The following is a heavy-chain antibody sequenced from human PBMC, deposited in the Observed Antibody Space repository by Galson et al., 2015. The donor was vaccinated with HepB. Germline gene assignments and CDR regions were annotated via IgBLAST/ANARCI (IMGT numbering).Heavy chain of an antibody. CDR2: ISSNGGST. V-gene: IGHV3-64*01. CDR3: AREGVSSSFFDY. Sequence: SLRLSCAASGFIFSRNAMHWVRQAPGKGLEYVSAISSNGGSTYYANSVKGRFTISRENSKNTLYLQMGSLRAEDMAVYYCAREGVSSSFFDYWGQGTLVTVSS. J-gene: IGHJ4*02. D-gene: IGHD3-10*01. CDR1: GFIFSRNA.